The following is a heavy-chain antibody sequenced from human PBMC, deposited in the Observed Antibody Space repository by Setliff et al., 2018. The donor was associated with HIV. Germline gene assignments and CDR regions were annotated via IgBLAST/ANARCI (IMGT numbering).Heavy chain of an antibody. CDR3: ARVGSYWSTFDY. D-gene: IGHD1-26*01. Sequence: ASVKVSCKASGYTFTTYGISWVRQAPGQGFEWMGWINTETGNPMYAQGFRGRFVFSLDTSVSTTYLQTNSLKAEDTAMYYCARVGSYWSTFDYWGQGALVTVSS. CDR1: GYTFTTYG. V-gene: IGHV7-4-1*02. J-gene: IGHJ4*02. CDR2: INTETGNP.